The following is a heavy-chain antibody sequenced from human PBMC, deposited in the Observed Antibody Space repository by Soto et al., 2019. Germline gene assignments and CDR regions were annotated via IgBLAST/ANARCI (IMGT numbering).Heavy chain of an antibody. D-gene: IGHD1-1*01. CDR3: ARAVRDKLERRPFDI. V-gene: IGHV1-18*01. CDR1: GSTFTSYG. CDR2: ISAYNGNT. Sequence: ASVKVSCKASGSTFTSYGISWVRQAPGQGLEWMGWISAYNGNTNYAQKLQGRVTMTTDTSTSTAYMELRSLRSDDTAVYYCARAVRDKLERRPFDIWGQGTMVTVSS. J-gene: IGHJ3*02.